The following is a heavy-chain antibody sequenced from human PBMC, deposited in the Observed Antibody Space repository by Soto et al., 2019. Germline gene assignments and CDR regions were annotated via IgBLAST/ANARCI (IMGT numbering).Heavy chain of an antibody. CDR3: ARGDVGAFDL. Sequence: GGSLRLSCFASEFNFSYYWVHSVSQDPGKGLVWVSRIHSDGSSTTYADSVNGRFTISRDNAKNTLYLQMASLRVEDTAVYFCARGDVGAFDLWGQGTMVTV. V-gene: IGHV3-74*03. CDR2: IHSDGSST. D-gene: IGHD1-26*01. J-gene: IGHJ3*01. CDR1: EFNFSYYW.